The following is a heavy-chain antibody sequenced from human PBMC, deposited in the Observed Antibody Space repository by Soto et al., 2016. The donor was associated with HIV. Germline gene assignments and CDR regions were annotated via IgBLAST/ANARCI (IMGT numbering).Heavy chain of an antibody. J-gene: IGHJ4*02. D-gene: IGHD3-10*01. CDR2: INPNSGGT. CDR3: ARGMVRGAFDF. CDR1: GYTFTGYY. Sequence: QVQLVQSGAEVKKPGASVKVSCKASGYTFTGYYMHWVRQAPGQGLEWMGWINPNSGGTKYAQKFQGRVTMTRDTSISTAYMELSRLKSDDTAVYYCARGMVRGAFDFWDQGTLVTVSP. V-gene: IGHV1-2*02.